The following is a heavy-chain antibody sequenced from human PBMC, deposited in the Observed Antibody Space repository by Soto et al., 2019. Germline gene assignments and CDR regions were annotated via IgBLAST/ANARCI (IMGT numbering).Heavy chain of an antibody. V-gene: IGHV1-18*01. CDR3: ARYFWSGQLPFYFDQ. CDR2: ISAYNGNT. Sequence: QVLLVQSGAEVKKPGASVKVSCKASGYTFNSYGVSWVRQAPGQGLEWMGWISAYNGNTKYSQNLQGRVTMTIYTTTSSAYLEVRSLRSDDTAIYYCARYFWSGQLPFYFDQWGQGTLVTVSS. CDR1: GYTFNSYG. J-gene: IGHJ4*02. D-gene: IGHD3-3*01.